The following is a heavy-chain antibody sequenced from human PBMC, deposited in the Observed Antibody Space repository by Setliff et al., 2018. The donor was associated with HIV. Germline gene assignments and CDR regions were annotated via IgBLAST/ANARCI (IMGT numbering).Heavy chain of an antibody. Sequence: GGSLRLSCAASGFTFRNAWMSWVRQAPGKGLEWVGRIKSKSDGGAVHYAAPVKGRFTISRDDSQDTLYLEMNSLTNEDTAMYYCTTYSSVYYHSDCWGQGTLVTVSS. CDR3: TTYSSVYYHSDC. D-gene: IGHD3-22*01. J-gene: IGHJ4*02. V-gene: IGHV3-15*06. CDR1: GFTFRNAW. CDR2: IKSKSDGGAV.